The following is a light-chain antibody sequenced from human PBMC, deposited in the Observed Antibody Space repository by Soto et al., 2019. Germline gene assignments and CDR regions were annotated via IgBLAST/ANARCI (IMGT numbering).Light chain of an antibody. CDR2: RNN. V-gene: IGLV1-44*01. Sequence: QAVVTQPPSASGTPGQRVTISCSGSSSNIGSNTVNWYQQLPGMAPKLLIYRNNQRPSGVPDRFSGSKSGTSASLAISGLQSEDETDYYCAAWDDSLNGVVFGGGTKVTVL. CDR3: AAWDDSLNGVV. J-gene: IGLJ3*02. CDR1: SSNIGSNT.